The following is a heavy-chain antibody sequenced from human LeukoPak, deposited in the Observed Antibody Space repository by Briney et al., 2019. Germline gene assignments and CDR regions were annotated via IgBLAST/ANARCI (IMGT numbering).Heavy chain of an antibody. Sequence: GSLRLSCAASGFTFSSYTMNWVRQPPGKGLEWIGSMYHSGSTYYNPPLKSRVTISEDTSKNQFSLKLRSVTAADTAVYYCARGPRFGELLWHWFDPWGQGTLVTVSS. D-gene: IGHD3-10*01. J-gene: IGHJ5*02. CDR1: GFTFSSYT. CDR2: MYHSGST. CDR3: ARGPRFGELLWHWFDP. V-gene: IGHV4-38-2*01.